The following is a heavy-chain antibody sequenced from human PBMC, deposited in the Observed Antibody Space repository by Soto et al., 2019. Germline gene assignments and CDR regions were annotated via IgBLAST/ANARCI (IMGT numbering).Heavy chain of an antibody. CDR3: ASPPARDAFDI. J-gene: IGHJ3*02. Sequence: GGSLRLSCAASGFTFGSYSMNWVRQAPGKGLEWVSSISSSSSYIYYADSVKGRFTISRDNAKNSLYLQMNSLRAEDTAVYYCASPPARDAFDIWGQGTMVTVSS. CDR2: ISSSSSYI. V-gene: IGHV3-21*01. CDR1: GFTFGSYS.